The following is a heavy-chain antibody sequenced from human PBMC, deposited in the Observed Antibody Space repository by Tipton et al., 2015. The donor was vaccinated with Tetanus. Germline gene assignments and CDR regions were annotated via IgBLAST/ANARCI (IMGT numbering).Heavy chain of an antibody. Sequence: QSGPEVKKPGESLKISCQASGHNSRSYWISWVRQMPGKGLEWMGIISPGDSDATYSPSFQGQVTISLDKSISTAYLQWASLKPSDTATYFCARLPKHYSASGSTWGQGTLVTVSS. D-gene: IGHD3-10*01. CDR3: ARLPKHYSASGST. CDR2: ISPGDSDA. J-gene: IGHJ5*02. V-gene: IGHV5-51*01. CDR1: GHNSRSYW.